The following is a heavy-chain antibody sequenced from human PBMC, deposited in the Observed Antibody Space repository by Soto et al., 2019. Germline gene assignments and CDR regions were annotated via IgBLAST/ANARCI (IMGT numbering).Heavy chain of an antibody. CDR1: GYTFTSYG. Sequence: ASVKVSCKACGYTFTSYGISWVRQAPGQGLEWMGWISAYNGNTNYAQKLQGRVTMTTDTSTSTAYMELRSLRSDDTAVYYCARDGYSSGWYYYYGMDVWGQGTTVTVSS. J-gene: IGHJ6*02. D-gene: IGHD6-19*01. CDR3: ARDGYSSGWYYYYGMDV. V-gene: IGHV1-18*04. CDR2: ISAYNGNT.